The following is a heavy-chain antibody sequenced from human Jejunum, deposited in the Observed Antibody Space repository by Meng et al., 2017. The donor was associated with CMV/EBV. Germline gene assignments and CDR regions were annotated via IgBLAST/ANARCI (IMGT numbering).Heavy chain of an antibody. CDR3: ARGTHYYDSASYYYNLGY. D-gene: IGHD3-22*01. Sequence: AISWVRQAPGPGLEWMGGIIPTVNIVNYSEKMQGRVTITADTSTSTAYMELSSLRSEDTAVYYCARGTHYYDSASYYYNLGYWGQGTLVTVSS. CDR2: IIPTVNIV. V-gene: IGHV1-69*10. CDR1: A. J-gene: IGHJ4*02.